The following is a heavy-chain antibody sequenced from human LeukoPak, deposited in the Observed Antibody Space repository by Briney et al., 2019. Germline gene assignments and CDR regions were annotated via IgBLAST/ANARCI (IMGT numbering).Heavy chain of an antibody. J-gene: IGHJ2*01. D-gene: IGHD5-18*01. CDR1: GGSISSGGYY. CDR3: ARDRGYSHRYFDL. Sequence: SETLSLTCTVSGGSISSGGYYWSWIRQPPGKGLEWIGYIYHSGSTYYNPSLKSRVTISVDRSKNQFSLKLSSVTAADTAVYYCARDRGYSHRYFDLWGRGTLVTVSS. CDR2: IYHSGST. V-gene: IGHV4-30-2*01.